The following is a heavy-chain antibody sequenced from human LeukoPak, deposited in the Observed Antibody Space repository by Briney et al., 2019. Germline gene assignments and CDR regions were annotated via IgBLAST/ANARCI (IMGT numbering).Heavy chain of an antibody. D-gene: IGHD2-15*01. CDR2: INPSGGST. V-gene: IGHV1-46*01. J-gene: IGHJ4*02. CDR1: GNTFTSSY. Sequence: ASVKVCCKASGNTFTSSYMHWVRQAPGQGLGWMRIINPSGGSTSYAQKFQGRVTMTRDPSTGTGYMELSSLRSEDTAVYYCARASGYCSGGSCRHFDYWGQGTLVTVSS. CDR3: ARASGYCSGGSCRHFDY.